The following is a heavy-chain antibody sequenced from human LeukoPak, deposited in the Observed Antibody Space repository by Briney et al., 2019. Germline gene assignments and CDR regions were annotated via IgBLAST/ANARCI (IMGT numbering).Heavy chain of an antibody. CDR1: GFPFSSYE. J-gene: IGHJ6*04. CDR2: ISSSGSTV. Sequence: QSGGSLLLSCAASGFPFSSYEMNWVRQAPGKGLEWVSYISSSGSTVYYADSVKGRFTISRDNAKNSLYLQMNSLRAEDTAVYYCAELGITMIGGVWGKGTTVTISS. CDR3: AELGITMIGGV. D-gene: IGHD3-10*02. V-gene: IGHV3-48*03.